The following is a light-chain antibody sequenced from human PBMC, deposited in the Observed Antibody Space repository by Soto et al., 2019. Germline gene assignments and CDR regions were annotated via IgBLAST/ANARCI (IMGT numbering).Light chain of an antibody. CDR3: QVWDSSSDWV. J-gene: IGLJ3*02. Sequence: SYELTQPPSVSVAPGQTARITCEGNDMGTKSVSWFQQKAGQAPVLVVYDDSDRPSGIPERFSGSDSGNTATLTISRVEAGDEADYYCQVWDSSSDWVFGVGTKLTVL. V-gene: IGLV3-21*02. CDR1: DMGTKS. CDR2: DDS.